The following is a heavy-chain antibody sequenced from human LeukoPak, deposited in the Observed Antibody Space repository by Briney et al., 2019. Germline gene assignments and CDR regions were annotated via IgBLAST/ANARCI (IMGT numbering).Heavy chain of an antibody. Sequence: GRSLRLSCTASGFTFGDYAMSWVRQAPGKGLEWVGFIRSKAYGGTTEYAASVKGRFTISRDDSKSIAYLQMNSLKTEDTAVYYCTRDLLYGDYGGYYYYGTDVWGQGTTVTVSS. D-gene: IGHD4-17*01. CDR3: TRDLLYGDYGGYYYYGTDV. J-gene: IGHJ6*02. CDR2: IRSKAYGGTT. CDR1: GFTFGDYA. V-gene: IGHV3-49*04.